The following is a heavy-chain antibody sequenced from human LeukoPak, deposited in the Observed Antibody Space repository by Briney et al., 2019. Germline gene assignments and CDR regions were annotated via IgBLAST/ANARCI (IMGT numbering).Heavy chain of an antibody. D-gene: IGHD5-24*01. CDR2: INHSGST. CDR3: ARQNNTYHHYNLGWFDP. V-gene: IGHV4-34*01. CDR1: GGSFSGYY. Sequence: SETLSLTCAVYGGSFSGYYWSWIRQSPGKGLEWIGEINHSGSTNYNPSLKSRVTISVDTSKNQFSLQLSSVTPEDTAVYYCARQNNTYHHYNLGWFDPWGQGTLVTVSS. J-gene: IGHJ5*02.